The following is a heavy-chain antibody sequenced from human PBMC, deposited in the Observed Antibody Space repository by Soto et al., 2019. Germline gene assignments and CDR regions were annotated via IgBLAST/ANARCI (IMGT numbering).Heavy chain of an antibody. D-gene: IGHD2-2*01. V-gene: IGHV1-69*12. J-gene: IGHJ3*02. Sequence: QVQLVQSGAEVKKPGSSVKVSCKASGGTFSSYAISWVRQAPGQGLEWMGGIIPIFGTANYAQKFQGRVTITADESTSTAYMELSSLRSEDTAVYYCARDAEDSYQLLNDAFDIWGQGTMVTVSS. CDR2: IIPIFGTA. CDR3: ARDAEDSYQLLNDAFDI. CDR1: GGTFSSYA.